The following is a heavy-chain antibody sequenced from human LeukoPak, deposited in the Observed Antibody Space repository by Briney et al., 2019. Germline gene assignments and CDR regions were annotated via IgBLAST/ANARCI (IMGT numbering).Heavy chain of an antibody. V-gene: IGHV4-39*01. J-gene: IGHJ4*02. Sequence: PSETLSLTCTVSGGSISSSSYYWGWIRQAPGKGLEWIGSIYYSGSTYYNPSLKSRVTIFVDTSKNQFSLKLRSVTAADTAVYYCARRFLRLGELSPIDYWGQGTLVTVSS. CDR3: ARRFLRLGELSPIDY. D-gene: IGHD3-16*02. CDR1: GGSISSSSYY. CDR2: IYYSGST.